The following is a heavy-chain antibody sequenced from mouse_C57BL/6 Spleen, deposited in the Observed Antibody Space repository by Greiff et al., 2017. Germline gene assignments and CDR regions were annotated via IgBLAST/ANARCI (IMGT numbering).Heavy chain of an antibody. J-gene: IGHJ2*01. CDR3: ARDDYGGYYFDY. Sequence: VQLQQSGAELARPGASVKLSCKASGYTFTSYGISWVKQRPGQGLEWIGEIYPRSGNTYYNEKFKGKATLTADKSSSTAYMELRSLTSEDSAVYFCARDDYGGYYFDYWGQGTTLTVSS. D-gene: IGHD2-4*01. CDR2: IYPRSGNT. V-gene: IGHV1-81*01. CDR1: GYTFTSYG.